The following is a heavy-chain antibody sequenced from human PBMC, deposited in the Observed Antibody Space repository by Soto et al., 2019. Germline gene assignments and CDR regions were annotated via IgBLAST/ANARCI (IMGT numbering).Heavy chain of an antibody. CDR2: ISESGITI. V-gene: IGHV3-23*01. D-gene: IGHD6-19*01. CDR1: GFTFSNSA. J-gene: IGHJ5*01. Sequence: GGSLRLSCAASGFTFSNSAMSWGRQAPGKGLEWVSAISESGITIYYADSVKGRFTVSRDNSKNTLYLELNSLRVEDTAIYYCVKQYRSSYAFYDSWGQGTLVTVSS. CDR3: VKQYRSSYAFYDS.